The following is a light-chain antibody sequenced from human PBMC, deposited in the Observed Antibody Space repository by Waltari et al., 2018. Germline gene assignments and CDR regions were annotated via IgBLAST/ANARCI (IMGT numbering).Light chain of an antibody. CDR1: ASTTGSNT. Sequence: QSLLTPPPSACGPPGPRVTNSCSRRASTTGSNTVNWSQHLPGTSPNIVIPGNNQRPAGVSDRFSGSKSGTSASLAISGLQSEDEADYFCAAWDDSLAGSYVFGTGTKVTVL. CDR2: GNN. V-gene: IGLV1-44*01. J-gene: IGLJ1*01. CDR3: AAWDDSLAGSYV.